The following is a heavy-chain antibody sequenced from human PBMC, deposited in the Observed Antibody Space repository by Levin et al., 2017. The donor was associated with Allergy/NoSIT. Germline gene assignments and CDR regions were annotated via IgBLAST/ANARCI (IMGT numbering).Heavy chain of an antibody. V-gene: IGHV3-74*01. CDR1: GFTFSSYW. CDR2: INSDGSST. Sequence: GGSLRLSCAASGFTFSSYWMHWVRQAPGKGLVWVSRINSDGSSTNYADSVKGRFTISRDNAKNTLSLQMNSLRSDDTALYYCASALIVGAASGGDYWGQGTLVTVSS. D-gene: IGHD1-26*01. CDR3: ASALIVGAASGGDY. J-gene: IGHJ4*02.